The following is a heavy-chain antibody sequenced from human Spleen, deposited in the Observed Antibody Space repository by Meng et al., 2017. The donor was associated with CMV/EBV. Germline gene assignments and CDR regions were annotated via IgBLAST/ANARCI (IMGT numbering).Heavy chain of an antibody. V-gene: IGHV3-23*03. Sequence: LSCAASGFTFSSYAMSWVRQAPGKGLEWVSFIYSTGSSTYYADSVKGRFTISRDNSNNTLYLQMNSLRPEDTAVYYCAKGGGPNWFDPWGQGTLVIVSS. CDR2: IYSTGSST. J-gene: IGHJ5*02. CDR1: GFTFSSYA. CDR3: AKGGGPNWFDP. D-gene: IGHD2-15*01.